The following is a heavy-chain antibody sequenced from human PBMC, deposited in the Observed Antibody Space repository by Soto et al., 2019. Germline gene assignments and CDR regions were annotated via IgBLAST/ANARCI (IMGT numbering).Heavy chain of an antibody. Sequence: VVSLRLSCAASGFTFSSYWMHWVRQAPGKGLVWVSRINSDGSSTSYADSVKGRFTISRDNAKNTLYLQMNSLRAEDTAVYYCVLIGAAAADYWGQGTLVTVSS. CDR3: VLIGAAAADY. V-gene: IGHV3-74*01. CDR2: INSDGSST. J-gene: IGHJ4*02. D-gene: IGHD6-13*01. CDR1: GFTFSSYW.